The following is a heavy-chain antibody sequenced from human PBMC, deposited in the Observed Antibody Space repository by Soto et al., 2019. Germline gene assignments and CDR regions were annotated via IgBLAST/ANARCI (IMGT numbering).Heavy chain of an antibody. CDR2: ISGSGDKT. CDR1: GSTISSYA. Sequence: GGPLRLSCAASGSTISSYAMIWVSQAPGKGLELVSVISGSGDKTYYADSVKGRFTITRDNTKNTLYLQMDSLRADDTAVYDCAKSGIAAAGTWFFDYLGQGSQVTV. J-gene: IGHJ4*02. D-gene: IGHD6-13*01. CDR3: AKSGIAAAGTWFFDY. V-gene: IGHV3-23*01.